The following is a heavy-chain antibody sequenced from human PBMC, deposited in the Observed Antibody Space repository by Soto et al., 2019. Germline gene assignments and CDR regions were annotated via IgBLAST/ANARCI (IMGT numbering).Heavy chain of an antibody. Sequence: EVQLVESGGGLVKPGGSLRLSCTASGFTFSSYNMNWVRQAPGKGLEWVSSISSSSNYIYYADSKKGRFTISRDNAKNSLYLQMNSLRAEDTAVYYCARENAYGDPNSLDYWGQGTLVTVSS. D-gene: IGHD4-17*01. V-gene: IGHV3-21*02. CDR1: GFTFSSYN. CDR3: ARENAYGDPNSLDY. CDR2: ISSSSNYI. J-gene: IGHJ4*02.